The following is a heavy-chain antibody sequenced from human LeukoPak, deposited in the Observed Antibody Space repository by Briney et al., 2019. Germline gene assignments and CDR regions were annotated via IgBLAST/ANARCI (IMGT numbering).Heavy chain of an antibody. V-gene: IGHV1-69*05. CDR3: ARDNYAGANWFDP. J-gene: IGHJ5*02. CDR2: IIPIFGAA. CDR1: GGTFSSYA. D-gene: IGHD1-7*01. Sequence: SVKVSCKASGGTFSSYAISWVRQAPGQGLEWMGGIIPIFGAANYAQKFQGRVTITTDESTSTAYMELSSLRSEDTAVYYCARDNYAGANWFDPWGQGTLVTVSS.